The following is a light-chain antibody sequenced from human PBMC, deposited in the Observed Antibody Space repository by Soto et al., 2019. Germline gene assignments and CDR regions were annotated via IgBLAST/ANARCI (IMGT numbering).Light chain of an antibody. V-gene: IGKV1-39*01. CDR3: QQSYSAPRT. J-gene: IGKJ1*01. CDR1: QNIASS. Sequence: DIQMTQSPSSLSASVGDSVTITCRASQNIASSVNWYQQKPGEAPKLLIYVASSLQSGVPSRFSGSGSGTDFTFTISSLQPEDFATYYCQQSYSAPRTFGQGTKVDIK. CDR2: VAS.